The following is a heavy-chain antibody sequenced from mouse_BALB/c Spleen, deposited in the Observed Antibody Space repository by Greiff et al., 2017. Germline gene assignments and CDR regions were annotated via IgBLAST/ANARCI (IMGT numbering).Heavy chain of an antibody. CDR2: IDPSDSYT. V-gene: IGHV1S127*01. D-gene: IGHD4-1*01. CDR3: TRPETGTGRYFDY. CDR1: GYTFTSYW. Sequence: QVQLQQPGAELVKPGASVKMSCKASGYTFTSYWMHWVKQRPGQGLEWIGTIDPSDSYTSYNQKFKGKATLTVDTSSSTAYMPLSSLTSEASAVYYCTRPETGTGRYFDYWGQGTTLTVSS. J-gene: IGHJ2*01.